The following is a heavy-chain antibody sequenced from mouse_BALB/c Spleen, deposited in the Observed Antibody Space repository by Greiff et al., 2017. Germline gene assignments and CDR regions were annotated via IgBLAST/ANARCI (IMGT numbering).Heavy chain of an antibody. D-gene: IGHD4-1*01. CDR3: ARSDWGGGFAY. J-gene: IGHJ3*01. CDR2: ISSGSSTI. Sequence: DVKLQESGGGLVQPGGSRKLSCAASGFTFSSFGMHWVRQAPEKGLEWVAYISSGSSTIYYADTVKGRFTISRDNPKNTLFLQMTSLRSEDTAMYYCARSDWGGGFAYWGQGTLVTVSA. CDR1: GFTFSSFG. V-gene: IGHV5-17*02.